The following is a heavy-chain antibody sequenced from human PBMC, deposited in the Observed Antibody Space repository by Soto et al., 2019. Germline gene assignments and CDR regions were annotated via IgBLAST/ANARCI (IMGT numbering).Heavy chain of an antibody. CDR1: GFTFSSYA. J-gene: IGHJ2*01. CDR3: ARPLWRDGYNWGYFDL. V-gene: IGHV3-30-3*01. CDR2: ISYDGSNK. Sequence: QVQLVESGGGVVQPGRSLRLSCAASGFTFSSYAMHWVRQAPGKGLEWVAVISYDGSNKYYADSVKGRFTISRDNSKNTLCLQMKSLRTEGTAVYYCARPLWRDGYNWGYFDLWGRGTLVTVSS. D-gene: IGHD5-12*01.